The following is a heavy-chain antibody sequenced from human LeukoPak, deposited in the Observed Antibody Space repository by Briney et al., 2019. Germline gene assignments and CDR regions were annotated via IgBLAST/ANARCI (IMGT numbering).Heavy chain of an antibody. V-gene: IGHV3-23*01. CDR1: GLTFSSYG. CDR2: MNMGDGST. J-gene: IGHJ4*02. D-gene: IGHD5-12*01. CDR3: ARDHGYAFDY. Sequence: GGSLRLSCAASGLTFSSYGMSWVRQAPGKGLQWVSSMNMGDGSTFYADSVKGRFTISRDDAKNSLYLQMNSLRDEDTAVYYCARDHGYAFDYWGQGTLVTVSS.